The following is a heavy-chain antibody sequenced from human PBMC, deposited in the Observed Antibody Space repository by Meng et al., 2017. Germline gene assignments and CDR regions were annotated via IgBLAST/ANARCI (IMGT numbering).Heavy chain of an antibody. J-gene: IGHJ3*02. Sequence: SETLSLTCTVSGYSISSGYYWGWIRQPPGKGLEWIGSSDHSGSTYYNPSLKGRVTISVDTSKNQFSLKVRSVTAADTAVYYCARDPTNGVLDAFDIWGQGTMVTVSS. D-gene: IGHD1-1*01. CDR2: SDHSGST. CDR1: GYSISSGYY. CDR3: ARDPTNGVLDAFDI. V-gene: IGHV4-38-2*02.